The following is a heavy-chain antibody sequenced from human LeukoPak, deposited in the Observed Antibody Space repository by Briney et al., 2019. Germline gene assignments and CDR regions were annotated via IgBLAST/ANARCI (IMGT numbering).Heavy chain of an antibody. CDR2: ISSSSCYI. CDR1: GFTFSSYS. D-gene: IGHD3-10*01. V-gene: IGHV3-21*01. J-gene: IGHJ6*03. Sequence: GGSLRLSCAASGFTFSSYSMNWVRQAPGKGLEWVSSISSSSCYIYYADSVKGRFTISRDNAKNSLYLQMNSLRAEDTAVYYCARDITMVRGVSLYYYYMDVWGKGTTVTVSS. CDR3: ARDITMVRGVSLYYYYMDV.